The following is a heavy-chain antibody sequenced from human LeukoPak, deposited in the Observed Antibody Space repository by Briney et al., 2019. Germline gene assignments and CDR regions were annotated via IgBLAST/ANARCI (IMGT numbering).Heavy chain of an antibody. V-gene: IGHV1-69*04. CDR1: GGTFSSYA. J-gene: IGHJ4*02. CDR2: IIPILGTA. CDR3: ARSSMIVVVSYFDY. D-gene: IGHD3-22*01. Sequence: SVRVSCKASGGTFSSYAISWVRQAPGQGLEWMGRIIPILGTANYAQKFQGRVAITADKSTSTAYMELSSLRSEDTAVYYCARSSMIVVVSYFDYWGQGTRVTAPS.